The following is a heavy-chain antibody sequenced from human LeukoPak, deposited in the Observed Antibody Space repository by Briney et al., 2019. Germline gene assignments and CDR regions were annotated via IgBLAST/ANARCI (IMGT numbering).Heavy chain of an antibody. CDR3: ARLRGVYYYDSSGRDDYYYYYMDV. D-gene: IGHD3-22*01. J-gene: IGHJ6*03. Sequence: SETLSLTRTVSGGSLSSYYWSWVRQPPGKGLERIGYIYYSGSTNYNPSLKSRVTISLDTSKNQFYLKLSSVTAADTAVYYCARLRGVYYYDSSGRDDYYYYYMDVWGKGTTVTISS. CDR1: GGSLSSYY. CDR2: IYYSGST. V-gene: IGHV4-59*01.